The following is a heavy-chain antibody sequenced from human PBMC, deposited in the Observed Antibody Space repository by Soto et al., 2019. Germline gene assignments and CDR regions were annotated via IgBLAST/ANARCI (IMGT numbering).Heavy chain of an antibody. CDR2: ISVYNGNT. V-gene: IGHV1-18*01. J-gene: IGHJ5*02. Sequence: ASVKVSCKASGYTSTSYGISWVRQAPGQGLEWMGWISVYNGNTNYAQKLQGRVTMTTDTSTSTVYMELRSLRSDDTAVYYCARIVGADRRWFDPWGQGTLVTVSS. D-gene: IGHD1-26*01. CDR1: GYTSTSYG. CDR3: ARIVGADRRWFDP.